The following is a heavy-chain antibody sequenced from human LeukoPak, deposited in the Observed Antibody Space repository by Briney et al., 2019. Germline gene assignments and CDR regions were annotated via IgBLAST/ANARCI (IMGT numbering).Heavy chain of an antibody. CDR3: ARDPGGWPYNWFDP. Sequence: ASVKVSCKASGYTFTSYDINWVRQATGQGLEWMGWINPNSGGTNYAQKFQGRVTMTRDTSISTAYMELSRLRSDDTAVYYCARDPGGWPYNWFDPWGQGTLVTVSS. CDR2: INPNSGGT. CDR1: GYTFTSYD. J-gene: IGHJ5*02. D-gene: IGHD6-19*01. V-gene: IGHV1-2*02.